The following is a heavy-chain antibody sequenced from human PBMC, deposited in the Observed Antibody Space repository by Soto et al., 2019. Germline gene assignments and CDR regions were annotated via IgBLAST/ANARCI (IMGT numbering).Heavy chain of an antibody. CDR1: GGTFSSYA. V-gene: IGHV1-69*13. CDR3: ARPVEPYYYYYGMDV. J-gene: IGHJ6*02. Sequence: GASVKVSCKASGGTFSSYAISWVRQAPGQGLEWMGGIIPIFGTANYAQKFQSRVTITADESTSTAYMELSSLRSENTAVYYCARPVEPYYYYYGMDVWGQGTTVTVSS. CDR2: IIPIFGTA.